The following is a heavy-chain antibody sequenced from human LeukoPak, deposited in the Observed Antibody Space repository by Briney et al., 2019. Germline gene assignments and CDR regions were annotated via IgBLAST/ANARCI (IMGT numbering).Heavy chain of an antibody. J-gene: IGHJ3*02. D-gene: IGHD2-2*01. CDR3: AKALGSSTYFAAFDI. CDR1: GFTFDDYA. Sequence: GRSLRLSCAASGFTFDDYAMHWVRQAPGKGLEWVSGINWNSKNIGYADSVKGRFTISRDNAKTSLYLQMNSLRAEDMALYYCAKALGSSTYFAAFDIWGQGTMVTVSS. V-gene: IGHV3-9*03. CDR2: INWNSKNI.